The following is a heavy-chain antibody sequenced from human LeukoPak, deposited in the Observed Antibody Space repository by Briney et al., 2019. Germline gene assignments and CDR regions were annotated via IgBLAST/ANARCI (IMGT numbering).Heavy chain of an antibody. CDR2: INHSGST. D-gene: IGHD2-15*01. Sequence: SETLSLTCAVYGGSFSGYYWSWIRQPPGKGLEWIGEINHSGSTNYNPSLKSRVTISVDTSKNQFSLRLSSVTAADTAVYYCARGLGYCSGGSCYSDDYWGQGTLVTVSS. CDR1: GGSFSGYY. CDR3: ARGLGYCSGGSCYSDDY. J-gene: IGHJ4*02. V-gene: IGHV4-34*01.